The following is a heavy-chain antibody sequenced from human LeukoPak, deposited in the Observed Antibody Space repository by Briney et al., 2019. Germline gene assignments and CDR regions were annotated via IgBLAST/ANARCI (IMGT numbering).Heavy chain of an antibody. V-gene: IGHV4-30-2*01. CDR2: IYYSGST. J-gene: IGHJ1*01. Sequence: SETLSLTCTVSGGSISSGGHYWSWIRQPPGKGLEWIGYIYYSGSTYHNPSLKSRVTISVDRSKNQFSLKLSSVTAADTAVYYCARVRGIGAAGSSQHWGQGTLVTVSS. CDR1: GGSISSGGHY. D-gene: IGHD6-13*01. CDR3: ARVRGIGAAGSSQH.